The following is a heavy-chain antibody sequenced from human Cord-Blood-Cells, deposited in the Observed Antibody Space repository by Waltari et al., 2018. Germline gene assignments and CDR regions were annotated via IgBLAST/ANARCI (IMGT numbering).Heavy chain of an antibody. Sequence: EVQLVESGGGLVKPGGSLRLSCAASGFTLSNAGMSWVRQAQGKGLEWVGRIKSKTDGGTTDYAAPVKGRFTISRDDSKNTLYLQMNSLKTEDTAVYYCTTDLYYYDSSGYYIDYWGQGTLVTVSS. CDR2: IKSKTDGGTT. D-gene: IGHD3-22*01. V-gene: IGHV3-15*01. J-gene: IGHJ4*02. CDR3: TTDLYYYDSSGYYIDY. CDR1: GFTLSNAG.